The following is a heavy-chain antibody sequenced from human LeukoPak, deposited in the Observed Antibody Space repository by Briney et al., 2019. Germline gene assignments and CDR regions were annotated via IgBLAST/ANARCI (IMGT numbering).Heavy chain of an antibody. CDR2: IFYSGTT. V-gene: IGHV4-39*01. CDR3: ARRRIAAIDY. Sequence: SETLSLTCTVSGGSISSSSYYWDWIRQPPGKGLERIGTIFYSGTTSYSPSHKSRVTISVDTSRNQFSLKLNSVTAADTAIYYCARRRIAAIDYWGQGTLVTVSS. J-gene: IGHJ4*02. D-gene: IGHD6-13*01. CDR1: GGSISSSSYY.